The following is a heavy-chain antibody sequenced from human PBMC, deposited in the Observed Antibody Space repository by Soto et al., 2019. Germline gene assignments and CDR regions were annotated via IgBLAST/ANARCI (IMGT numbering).Heavy chain of an antibody. Sequence: SETLSLTCSVSSGSISTSGYYWGWIRQPPGTGLEWIGGISYSGSTYYNPSLKSRLTISVDTSKNHFSLKLTSVTAADTAVYFCARRGSRLSVAVAAFDYWSQGTLVTV. D-gene: IGHD6-19*01. CDR3: ARRGSRLSVAVAAFDY. CDR2: ISYSGST. CDR1: SGSISTSGYY. J-gene: IGHJ4*02. V-gene: IGHV4-39*02.